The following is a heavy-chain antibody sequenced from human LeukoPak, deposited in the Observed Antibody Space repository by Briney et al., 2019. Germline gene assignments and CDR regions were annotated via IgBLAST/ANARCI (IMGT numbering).Heavy chain of an antibody. V-gene: IGHV1-2*02. CDR3: ATGYSPLYYFDY. J-gene: IGHJ4*02. CDR2: INPNSGGT. Sequence: ASVKVSCKASGYTFTGYYMHWVRQAPGQGLEWMGWINPNSGGTNYAQKFQGRVTMTRDTSICTAYMELSRLRSDDTAVYYCATGYSPLYYFDYWGQGTLVTVSS. CDR1: GYTFTGYY. D-gene: IGHD6-13*01.